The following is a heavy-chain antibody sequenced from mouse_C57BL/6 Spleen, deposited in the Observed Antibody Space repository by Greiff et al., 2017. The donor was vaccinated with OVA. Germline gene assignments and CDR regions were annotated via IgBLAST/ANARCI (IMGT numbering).Heavy chain of an antibody. Sequence: VMLVESGPGLVAPSQSLSITCTVSGFSLTSYGVHWVRQPPGKGLEWLVVIWSDGSTTYNSALKSKLSISKDNSKSQVFLKMNSLQTDDTAMYYCARHENSTAYYAMDYWGQGTSVTVSS. J-gene: IGHJ4*01. CDR1: GFSLTSYG. CDR2: IWSDGST. CDR3: ARHENSTAYYAMDY. D-gene: IGHD2-1*01. V-gene: IGHV2-6-1*01.